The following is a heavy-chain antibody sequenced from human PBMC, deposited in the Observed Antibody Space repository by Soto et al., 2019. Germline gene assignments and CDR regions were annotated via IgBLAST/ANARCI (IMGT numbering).Heavy chain of an antibody. D-gene: IGHD1-1*01. CDR3: ARLGPRPFDY. Sequence: SETLSLTCTVSGGSISTINYYWVWIRHPPGKGLQWIGSIYYSGNTYYNPSLKSRVTISVDTSKNQFSLKLSSLTAADTAVYYCARLGPRPFDYWGQGTLVTVSS. J-gene: IGHJ4*02. CDR2: IYYSGNT. V-gene: IGHV4-39*01. CDR1: GGSISTINYY.